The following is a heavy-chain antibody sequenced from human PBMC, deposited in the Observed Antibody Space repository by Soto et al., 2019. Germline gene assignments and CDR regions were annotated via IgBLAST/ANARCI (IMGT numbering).Heavy chain of an antibody. CDR2: IWYDGSNE. J-gene: IGHJ3*02. D-gene: IGHD3-22*01. V-gene: IGHV3-33*01. CDR1: GFTFSSYG. CDR3: ARDRDHDSSGYYYVILGAFDI. Sequence: GVSLRPSCAASGFTFSSYGMHWVRQAPGKGLEGVAVIWYDGSNEYYADSVKGRFTISRDNSKNTLYLQMNSVRAEDTAVYYCARDRDHDSSGYYYVILGAFDIWGQGTMVTV.